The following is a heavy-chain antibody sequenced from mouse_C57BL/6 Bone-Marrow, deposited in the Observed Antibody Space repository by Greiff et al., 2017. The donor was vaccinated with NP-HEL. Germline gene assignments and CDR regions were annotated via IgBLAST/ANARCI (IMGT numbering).Heavy chain of an antibody. CDR1: GYTFTSYG. V-gene: IGHV1-81*01. CDR2: IYPRSGNT. CDR3: ARWNYYGSPWFAY. J-gene: IGHJ3*01. D-gene: IGHD1-1*01. Sequence: QVQLQQSGAELARPGASVKLSCKASGYTFTSYGISWVKQRTGQALEWIGEIYPRSGNTYYNEKFKGKATLTADKSSSTAYMELRSLTSEDSAVYFCARWNYYGSPWFAYWGQGTLVTVSA.